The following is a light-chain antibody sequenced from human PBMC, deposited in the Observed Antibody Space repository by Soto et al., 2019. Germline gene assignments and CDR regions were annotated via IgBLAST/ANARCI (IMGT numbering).Light chain of an antibody. CDR2: GAS. CDR3: QQYKNGWT. V-gene: IGKV3-15*01. Sequence: EIVMTQSPATLSVSPGERATLSCRASQSVSSNLAWYQQKPGQAPRLLIYGASTRATGIPAKFSGGGSGTEFTLTISSLQSEDFGIYYCQQYKNGWTFGQGTRWIS. J-gene: IGKJ1*01. CDR1: QSVSSN.